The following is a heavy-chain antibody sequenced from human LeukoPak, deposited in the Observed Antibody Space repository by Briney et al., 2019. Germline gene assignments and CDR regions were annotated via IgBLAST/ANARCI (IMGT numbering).Heavy chain of an antibody. Sequence: GGSLRLSCAASGFTFSSYVMSWVRQAPGKGLEWVSAISGSGGRTYYADSVKGRFTISRDNSKNTLYLQMNSLRAEDTAVYYCARRSGIAVAGAFDYWGQGTLVTVSS. J-gene: IGHJ4*02. CDR3: ARRSGIAVAGAFDY. D-gene: IGHD6-19*01. CDR1: GFTFSSYV. V-gene: IGHV3-23*01. CDR2: ISGSGGRT.